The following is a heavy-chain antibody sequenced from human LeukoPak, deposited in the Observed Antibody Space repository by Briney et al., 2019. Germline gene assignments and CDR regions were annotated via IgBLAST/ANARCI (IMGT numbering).Heavy chain of an antibody. CDR3: ARHSSGYCPYYYYGMDV. CDR1: GGSFSGYY. CDR2: INHSGST. V-gene: IGHV4-34*01. Sequence: SETLSLTCAVYGGSFSGYYWSWIRQPPGKGLEWIGEINHSGSTNYNPSLKSRVTISVDTSKNQFSLKLSSVTAADTAVYYCARHSSGYCPYYYYGMDVWGQGTTVTVSS. J-gene: IGHJ6*02. D-gene: IGHD3-22*01.